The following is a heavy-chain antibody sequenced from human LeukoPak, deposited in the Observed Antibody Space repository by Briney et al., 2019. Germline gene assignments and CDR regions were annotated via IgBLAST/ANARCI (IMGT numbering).Heavy chain of an antibody. Sequence: ASVKVSCKASGGTFSSYAISWVRQAPGQGLEWMGGIIPILGTANYAQKFQGRVTITADESTSTAYMELSSPRSEDTAVYYCARDPGTYYYDSSGYSDDAFDIWGQGTMVTVSS. J-gene: IGHJ3*02. D-gene: IGHD3-22*01. CDR1: GGTFSSYA. CDR3: ARDPGTYYYDSSGYSDDAFDI. V-gene: IGHV1-69*13. CDR2: IIPILGTA.